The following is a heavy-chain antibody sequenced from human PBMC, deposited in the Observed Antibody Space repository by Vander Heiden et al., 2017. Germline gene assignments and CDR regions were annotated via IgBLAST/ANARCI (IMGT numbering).Heavy chain of an antibody. J-gene: IGHJ3*02. CDR1: GFTFSSYA. CDR3: ARVGIVGATHDAFDI. D-gene: IGHD1-26*01. CDR2: INSSSSYI. V-gene: IGHV3-21*01. Sequence: EVQLVESGGGLVKPGGSLSLSCAASGFTFSSYALNWFRQAPGTGLERVSTINSSSSYIYYADSVKGRFTISRDNAKNSLYLQMNSLRAEDTAVYYCARVGIVGATHDAFDIWGQGTMVTVSS.